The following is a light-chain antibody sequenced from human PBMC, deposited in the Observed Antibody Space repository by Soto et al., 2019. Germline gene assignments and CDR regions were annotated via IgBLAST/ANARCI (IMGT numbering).Light chain of an antibody. CDR1: SSDVGDYNH. CDR2: DVS. CDR3: SSYTTSSTL. Sequence: QSALTQPASVSGSPGQWITISCTGTSSDVGDYNHVSWYQQHPGKAPKLMIYDVSHWPSGVSNRFSGSKSGNTASLTISGLQAEDEADYYCSSYTTSSTLFGGGTQLTVL. J-gene: IGLJ2*01. V-gene: IGLV2-14*01.